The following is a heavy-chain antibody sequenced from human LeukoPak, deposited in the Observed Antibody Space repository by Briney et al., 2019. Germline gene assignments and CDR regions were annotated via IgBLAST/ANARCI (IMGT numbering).Heavy chain of an antibody. CDR2: ISGSGGST. J-gene: IGHJ6*02. CDR3: AKDREDIVARGHYYYYGMDV. V-gene: IGHV3-23*01. Sequence: LPGGSLRLSCAASGFTFSSYAMSWVRQAPGKGLEWVSAISGSGGSTYYADSVKGRFTISRDNSKNTLYLQMNSLRAEDTAVYYCAKDREDIVARGHYYYYGMDVWAKGPRSPSP. CDR1: GFTFSSYA. D-gene: IGHD5-12*01.